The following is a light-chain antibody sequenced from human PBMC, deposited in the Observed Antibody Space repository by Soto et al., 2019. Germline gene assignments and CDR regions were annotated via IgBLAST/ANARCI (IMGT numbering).Light chain of an antibody. CDR2: AAS. Sequence: IPMTQSPSSLSASVGDRVTITCRASQSISSYLNWYQQKPGKAPKLLIYAASSLQSGVPSRFSGSGSGTDFTLTISCLQSEDFATYYCQQYYSYPLTFGGGTKVDI. V-gene: IGKV1-39*01. CDR3: QQYYSYPLT. J-gene: IGKJ4*01. CDR1: QSISSY.